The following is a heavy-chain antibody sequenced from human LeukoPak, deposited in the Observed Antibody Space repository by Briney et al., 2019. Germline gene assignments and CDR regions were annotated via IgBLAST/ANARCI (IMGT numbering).Heavy chain of an antibody. CDR1: AFTFSDYY. Sequence: PGGSLRLSCAASAFTFSDYYMSWVRQAPGEGMEWVSYISSSGSTIYYADSVEGRFTISRDNAKNSLYLQMNSLRAEDTAVYYCVRDYRACFDYWGQGTLVTVSS. J-gene: IGHJ4*02. D-gene: IGHD3-16*02. CDR2: ISSSGSTI. V-gene: IGHV3-11*01. CDR3: VRDYRACFDY.